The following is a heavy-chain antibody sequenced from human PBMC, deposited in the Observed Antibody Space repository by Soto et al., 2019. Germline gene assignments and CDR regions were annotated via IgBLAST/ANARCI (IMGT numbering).Heavy chain of an antibody. CDR3: AREIVTAGGNNYFDP. CDR1: GVTVASSHW. CDR2: VYHTGDT. J-gene: IGHJ5*02. D-gene: IGHD2-21*02. V-gene: IGHV4-4*02. Sequence: PSETLSLTCGVSGVTVASSHWWSWVRPSPGRGLEWIGNVYHTGDTNFNPSLQSRVTFSVDKSNNQFSLRLTSVTAADTAVYFCAREIVTAGGNNYFDPWGPGTLVTVS.